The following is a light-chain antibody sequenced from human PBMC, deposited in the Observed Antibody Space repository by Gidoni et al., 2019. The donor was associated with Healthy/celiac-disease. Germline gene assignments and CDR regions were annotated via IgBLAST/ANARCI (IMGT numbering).Light chain of an antibody. J-gene: IGLJ2*01. CDR2: DVS. CDR1: SSDVGGYNY. Sequence: QSALTQPASVSVSPGQAITISCTGTSSDVGGYNYVSWYQQHQGKAPKLMIYDVSNRHSGVSNRFAGSKSGNTASLTISGLQAEDEADYYCSSYTSSSTLVFGGGTKLTVL. V-gene: IGLV2-14*03. CDR3: SSYTSSSTLV.